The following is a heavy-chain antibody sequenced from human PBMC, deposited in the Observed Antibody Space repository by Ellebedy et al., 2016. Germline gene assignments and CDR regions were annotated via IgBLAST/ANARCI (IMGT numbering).Heavy chain of an antibody. V-gene: IGHV3-23*01. Sequence: GESLKISXVASGFTFRNFFMSWVRQAPGGGLEWISPISGDGDTTFSADSVKGRFTISRDNSRYTLYLQMDSLRAADTAVYYCYYGHYSGSWGQGTLVTVSS. J-gene: IGHJ4*02. CDR1: GFTFRNFF. D-gene: IGHD4-17*01. CDR3: YYGHYSGS. CDR2: ISGDGDTT.